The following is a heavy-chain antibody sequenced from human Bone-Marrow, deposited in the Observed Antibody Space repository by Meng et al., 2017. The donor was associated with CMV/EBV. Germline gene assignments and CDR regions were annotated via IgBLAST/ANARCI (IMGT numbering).Heavy chain of an antibody. CDR2: ISSSSSYI. Sequence: ADTGFTFSSYAMNWVRQAPGKGLEWVSSISSSSSYIYYADSVKGRFTISRDNAKNSLYLQMNSLRAEDTAVYYCARDERTYGSGSYDWGQGTLVTVSS. CDR1: GFTFSSYA. D-gene: IGHD3-10*01. V-gene: IGHV3-21*06. CDR3: ARDERTYGSGSYD. J-gene: IGHJ4*02.